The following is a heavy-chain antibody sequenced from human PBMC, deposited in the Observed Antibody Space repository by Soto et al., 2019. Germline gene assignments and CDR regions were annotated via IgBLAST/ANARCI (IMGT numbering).Heavy chain of an antibody. CDR3: AKSFVATIARGCY. CDR2: ISGSGGST. V-gene: IGHV3-23*01. CDR1: GFTFSSYA. D-gene: IGHD5-12*01. Sequence: LRLSCAASGFTFSSYAMSWVRQAPGKGLEWVSAISGSGGSTYYAGSVKGRFTISRDNSKNTLYLQMNSLRAEDAAVYYCAKSFVATIARGCYWGQGTLVTVSS. J-gene: IGHJ4*02.